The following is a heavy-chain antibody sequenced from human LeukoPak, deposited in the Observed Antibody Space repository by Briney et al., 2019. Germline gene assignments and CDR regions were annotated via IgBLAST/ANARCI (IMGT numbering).Heavy chain of an antibody. D-gene: IGHD2-2*01. CDR3: ARDHCVSSGCYEDYYYGMDV. CDR1: GYTFTGYY. Sequence: ASVKVSCKASGYTFTGYYMQWVRQAPGQGLEWMGWINPNSGGTNYAQKFQGRVTMTRDTSISKAYMELSRLRSDDTAVYFCARDHCVSSGCYEDYYYGMDVWGRGTTVTVSS. CDR2: INPNSGGT. J-gene: IGHJ6*02. V-gene: IGHV1-2*02.